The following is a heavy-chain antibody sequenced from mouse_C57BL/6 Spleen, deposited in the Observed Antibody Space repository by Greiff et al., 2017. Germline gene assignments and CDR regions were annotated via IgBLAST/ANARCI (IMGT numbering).Heavy chain of an antibody. CDR2: IDPETGGT. CDR1: GYTFTDYE. CDR3: TRYGYYFWYFDV. V-gene: IGHV1-15*01. J-gene: IGHJ1*03. D-gene: IGHD2-3*01. Sequence: QVQLQQSGAELVRPGASVTLSCKASGYTFTDYEMNWVKQTPVHGLEWIGAIDPETGGTAYNQKFKGKAILTADKSSSTAYMELRSLTSEDSAVYYCTRYGYYFWYFDVWGTGTTVTVSS.